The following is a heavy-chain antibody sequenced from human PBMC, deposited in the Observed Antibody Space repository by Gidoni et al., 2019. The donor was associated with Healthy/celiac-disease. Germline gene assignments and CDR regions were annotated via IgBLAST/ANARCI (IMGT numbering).Heavy chain of an antibody. CDR3: TTEYIVATMGGVGCGY. D-gene: IGHD5-12*01. CDR2: IKSKTDGGTT. J-gene: IGHJ4*02. Sequence: EVQLVESGGGLVKPGGSLRLSCAASGFTLSHAWLSWVRQAPGKGLEWVGRIKSKTDGGTTDYAAPVKGRFTISRDDSKNTPYLQMNSLKTEDTAVYYCTTEYIVATMGGVGCGYWGQGTLVTVSS. V-gene: IGHV3-15*01. CDR1: GFTLSHAW.